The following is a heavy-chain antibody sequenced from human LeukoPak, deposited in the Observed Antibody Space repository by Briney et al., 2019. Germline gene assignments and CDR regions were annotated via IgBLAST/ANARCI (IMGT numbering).Heavy chain of an antibody. CDR1: GFTFSSYW. V-gene: IGHV3-7*01. Sequence: GGSLRLSCVASGFTFSSYWMSWVRQAPGKGLEWVVNIKKDGSEKYYVDSVKGRFTISRDNAKNSLYLQMNSLRGEDTAVYYCARLSSGYYYDYWGQGTLVTVSS. J-gene: IGHJ4*02. CDR2: IKKDGSEK. CDR3: ARLSSGYYYDY. D-gene: IGHD3-22*01.